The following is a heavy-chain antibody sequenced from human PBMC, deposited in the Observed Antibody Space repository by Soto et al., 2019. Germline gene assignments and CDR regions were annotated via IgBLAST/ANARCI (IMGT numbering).Heavy chain of an antibody. V-gene: IGHV3-48*03. CDR3: ASGCGVVATATFDY. CDR1: WVTCSSYK. CDR2: ISSSGVTV. Sequence: LRLSCGAAWVTCSSYKMNWVRQTPGKGLEWVSYISSSGVTVYYADSVKGRFTISRDNAKNSVSLQMNSLRADDTAVYYCASGCGVVATATFDYCGQGTLVTVS. J-gene: IGHJ4*02. D-gene: IGHD2-21*02.